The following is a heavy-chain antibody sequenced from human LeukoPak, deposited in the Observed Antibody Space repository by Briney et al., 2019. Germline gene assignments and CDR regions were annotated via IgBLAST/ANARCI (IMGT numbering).Heavy chain of an antibody. V-gene: IGHV3-30-3*01. Sequence: GGSLRLSCAASGFTFSSYAMHWVRQAPGKGLEWVAVISYDGSNKYYADSVKGRFTISRDNSKNTLYLQMNSLRAEDTAVYYCAREMATIEGLFDYWGQGTLVTVSS. CDR3: AREMATIEGLFDY. J-gene: IGHJ4*02. D-gene: IGHD5-24*01. CDR2: ISYDGSNK. CDR1: GFTFSSYA.